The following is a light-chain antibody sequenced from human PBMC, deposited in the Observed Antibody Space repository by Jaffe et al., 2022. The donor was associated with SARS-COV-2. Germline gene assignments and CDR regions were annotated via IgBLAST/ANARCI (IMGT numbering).Light chain of an antibody. V-gene: IGLV2-14*03. CDR3: SSYTTSSLV. CDR2: DVI. CDR1: SSDVGGFHS. Sequence: QSALTQPASVSGSPGQSITISCTGTSSDVGGFHSVSWYQHHPGKAPKLIIYDVIYRPSGVSNRVSGSKSGKTASLTISGLQAEDEADYYCSSYTTSSLVFGGGTKLTVL. J-gene: IGLJ2*01.